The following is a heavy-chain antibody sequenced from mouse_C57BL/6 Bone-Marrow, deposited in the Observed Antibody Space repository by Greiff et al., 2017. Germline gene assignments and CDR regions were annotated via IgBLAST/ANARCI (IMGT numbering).Heavy chain of an antibody. CDR1: GFSLTSYG. V-gene: IGHV2-3*01. CDR3: AKPGGSSYRWYFDV. J-gene: IGHJ1*03. Sequence: VNVVESGPGLVAPSQSLSITCTVSGFSLTSYGVSWVRQPPGKGLEWLGVIWGDGSTNYHSALISRLSISKDNSKSQVFLKLNSLQTDDTATYYCAKPGGSSYRWYFDVWGTGTTVTVSS. CDR2: IWGDGST. D-gene: IGHD1-1*01.